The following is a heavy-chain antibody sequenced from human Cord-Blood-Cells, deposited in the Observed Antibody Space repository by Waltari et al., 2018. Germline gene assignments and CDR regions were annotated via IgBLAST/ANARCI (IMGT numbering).Heavy chain of an antibody. D-gene: IGHD5-12*01. J-gene: IGHJ4*02. CDR2: INHSGST. CDR3: ARGRIVDIVATSYFDY. Sequence: QVQLQQWGAGLLKPSETLSLTCAVYGGSFSGYYWSWIRQPPGKGLEWIGEINHSGSTNYNPSLKSRVTISVDTSKNQFSLKLSSVTAADTAVYYCARGRIVDIVATSYFDYWGQGTLVTVSS. V-gene: IGHV4-34*01. CDR1: GGSFSGYY.